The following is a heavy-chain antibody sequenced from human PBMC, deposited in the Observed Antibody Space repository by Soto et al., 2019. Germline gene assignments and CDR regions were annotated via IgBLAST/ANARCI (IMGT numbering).Heavy chain of an antibody. D-gene: IGHD6-6*01. J-gene: IGHJ6*02. CDR2: ISSSSSTI. CDR1: GFTFSSYS. CDR3: ARELHAQLVRYYYYGMDV. Sequence: EVQLVESGGGLVQPGGSLRLSCAASGFTFSSYSMNWVRQAPGKGLEWVSYISSSSSTIYYADSVKGRFTISRDNAKNSLYLQMNSLRDEDTAVYYCARELHAQLVRYYYYGMDVWGQGTTVTVSS. V-gene: IGHV3-48*02.